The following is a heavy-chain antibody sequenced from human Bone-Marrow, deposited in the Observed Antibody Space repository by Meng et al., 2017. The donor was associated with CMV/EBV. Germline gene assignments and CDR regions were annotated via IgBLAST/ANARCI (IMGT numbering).Heavy chain of an antibody. CDR2: INPNSGGT. CDR3: ARVLQSIAARDPPPYYYGMDV. CDR1: GYTFTGYY. J-gene: IGHJ6*02. D-gene: IGHD6-6*01. Sequence: ASVKVSCKASGYTFTGYYMHWVRQAPGQGLEWMGWINPNSGGTNYAQKFQGRVTMTRDTSISTAYMELSRLRSDDTAVYYCARVLQSIAARDPPPYYYGMDVWGQGTTVTVSS. V-gene: IGHV1-2*02.